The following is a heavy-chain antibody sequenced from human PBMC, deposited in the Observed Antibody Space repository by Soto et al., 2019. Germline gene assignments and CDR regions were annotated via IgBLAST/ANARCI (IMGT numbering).Heavy chain of an antibody. V-gene: IGHV4-59*08. CDR2: IYYSGST. J-gene: IGHJ4*02. Sequence: QVQLQESGPGLVKPSETLSLTCTVSGASINDYYWSWIRQPPGKGLEWIGYIYYSGSTNYNPSLKSRVTISVDTSKNQFSLRLSSVTAADTAVYYCARHGQLRYFDWVWGQGTLVTVSS. CDR1: GASINDYY. D-gene: IGHD3-9*01. CDR3: ARHGQLRYFDWV.